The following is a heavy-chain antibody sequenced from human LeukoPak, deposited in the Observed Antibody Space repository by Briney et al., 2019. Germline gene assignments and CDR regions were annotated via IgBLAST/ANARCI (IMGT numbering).Heavy chain of an antibody. D-gene: IGHD5-18*01. Sequence: GGSLRLSCAASGFIFGDYAMHWVRQAPGKGLEWVSVIYSGGSTYYADSVKGRFTISRDNSKNTLYLQMNSLRAEDTAVYYCARDLARSGTAMANFDYWGQGTLVTVSS. J-gene: IGHJ4*02. V-gene: IGHV3-NL1*01. CDR2: IYSGGST. CDR1: GFIFGDYA. CDR3: ARDLARSGTAMANFDY.